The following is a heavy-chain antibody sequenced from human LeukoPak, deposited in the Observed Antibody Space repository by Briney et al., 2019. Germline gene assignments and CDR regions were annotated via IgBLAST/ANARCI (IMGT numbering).Heavy chain of an antibody. J-gene: IGHJ4*02. D-gene: IGHD6-13*01. CDR1: GGSISSYY. CDR3: ARVYSSSWYYFDY. V-gene: IGHV4-59*01. CDR2: IYYSGST. Sequence: SETLSLTCTVSGGSISSYYWSWIRQPPGKGLEWIGHIYYSGSTNYNPSLKGRVTISVDASKNQFSLKLSSVTAADTAVYYCARVYSSSWYYFDYWGQGTPVTVSS.